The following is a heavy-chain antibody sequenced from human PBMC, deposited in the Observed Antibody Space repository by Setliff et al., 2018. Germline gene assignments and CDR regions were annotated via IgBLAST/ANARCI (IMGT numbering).Heavy chain of an antibody. CDR3: ARGKSVTASNWFDP. CDR1: DASIGGSGYY. V-gene: IGHV4-39*07. Sequence: SETLSLTCTVSDASIGGSGYYWGWIRQPPGKGPEWIGNIHYSGSTHYNPSLKSRVTISVDTSKNQFSLKLSSVTAADTAVYYCARGKSVTASNWFDPWGQGTLVTVSS. CDR2: IHYSGST. J-gene: IGHJ5*02. D-gene: IGHD5-18*01.